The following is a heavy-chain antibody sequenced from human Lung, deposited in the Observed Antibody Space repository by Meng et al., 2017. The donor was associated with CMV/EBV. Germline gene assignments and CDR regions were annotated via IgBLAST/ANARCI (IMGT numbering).Heavy chain of an antibody. D-gene: IGHD7-27*01. CDR3: VRANLGSADY. CDR2: ITPSSGGT. V-gene: IGHV1-2*06. J-gene: IGHJ4*02. CDR1: GYTFRGYD. Sequence: QLQLVPSGAEVNTPGASVNVFCKASGYTFRGYDMHWLRQAPGQGLEWVGRITPSSGGTTYAQKFQGRVTMTRDTSISTAYMELSSLRSDDAAIYYCVRANLGSADYWGQGTLVTVPS.